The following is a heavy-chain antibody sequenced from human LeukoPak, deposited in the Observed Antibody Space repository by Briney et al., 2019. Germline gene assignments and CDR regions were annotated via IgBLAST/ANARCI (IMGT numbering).Heavy chain of an antibody. J-gene: IGHJ3*02. CDR1: GFTFSSYS. CDR2: ISSSSSYI. D-gene: IGHD3-10*01. CDR3: ARVLLLWFGELLLSNAFDI. V-gene: IGHV3-21*01. Sequence: GGSLRLSCAASGFTFSSYSMNWVRQAPGKGLEWVSSISSSSSYIYYADSVKGRFTISRDNAKNSLYLQMNSLRAEDTAVYYCARVLLLWFGELLLSNAFDIWGQGTMVTVSS.